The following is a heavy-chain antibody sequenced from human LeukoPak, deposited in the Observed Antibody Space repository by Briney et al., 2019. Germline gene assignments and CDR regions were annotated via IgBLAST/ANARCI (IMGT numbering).Heavy chain of an antibody. Sequence: GGSLRLSCAASGFTFSSYSMNWVRQAPGKGLEWVGRIKSKTDGGTTDYAAPVKGRFTISRDDSKNTLYLQMNSLKTEDTAVYYCTTEVVVPAGYYMDVWGKGTTVTVSS. D-gene: IGHD2-2*01. CDR3: TTEVVVPAGYYMDV. CDR1: GFTFSSYS. V-gene: IGHV3-15*01. J-gene: IGHJ6*03. CDR2: IKSKTDGGTT.